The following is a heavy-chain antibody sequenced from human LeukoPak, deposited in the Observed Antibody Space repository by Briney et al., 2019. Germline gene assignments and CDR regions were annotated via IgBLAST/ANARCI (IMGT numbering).Heavy chain of an antibody. J-gene: IGHJ4*02. V-gene: IGHV3-30*02. CDR2: IRYDGSNK. Sequence: GGSLRLSCAASGFTFSSYGMHWVREAPGKGLEGVAFIRYDGSNKYYADSVKGRFTISRDNSKNTLYLQMNSLRAEDTAVYYCARTSGYDPTNFDYWGQGTLVTVSS. CDR3: ARTSGYDPTNFDY. CDR1: GFTFSSYG. D-gene: IGHD5-12*01.